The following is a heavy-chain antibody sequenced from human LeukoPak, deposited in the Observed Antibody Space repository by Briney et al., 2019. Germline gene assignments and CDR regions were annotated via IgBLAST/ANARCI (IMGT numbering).Heavy chain of an antibody. J-gene: IGHJ4*02. V-gene: IGHV3-48*03. CDR1: GFTFSSYE. CDR2: ISSSGSTI. D-gene: IGHD5-18*01. Sequence: QTGGSLRLSCAASGFTFSSYEMNWVRQAPGKGLEWVSYISSSGSTIYYADSVKGRFTISRDNAKNSLYLQMNSLRAEDMAVYYCARVTRGYSYGVDYWGQGTLVTVSS. CDR3: ARVTRGYSYGVDY.